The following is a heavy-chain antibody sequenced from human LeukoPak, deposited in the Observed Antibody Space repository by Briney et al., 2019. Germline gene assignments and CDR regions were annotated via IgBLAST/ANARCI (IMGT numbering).Heavy chain of an antibody. J-gene: IGHJ3*02. CDR3: ARRFQRGYSYGPKNDAFGI. V-gene: IGHV4-34*01. CDR1: GGSFSGYY. Sequence: SETLSLTCAVYGGSFSGYYWSWIRQPPGKGLEWIGEINHSGSTNYNPSLKSRVTISVDTSKNQFSLKLSSVTAADTAVYYCARRFQRGYSYGPKNDAFGIWGQGTMVTVSS. CDR2: INHSGST. D-gene: IGHD5-18*01.